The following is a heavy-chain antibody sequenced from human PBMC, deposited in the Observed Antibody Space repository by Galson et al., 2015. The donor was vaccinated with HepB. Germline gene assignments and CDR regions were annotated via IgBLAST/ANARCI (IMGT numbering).Heavy chain of an antibody. CDR2: ISTYIGNT. CDR3: ARDAVVPTAHHPFDF. Sequence: SVKVSCKASGYTFTSYGITWVRQAPGQGLEWMGWISTYIGNTNYAQKLQGRVTMTTDTSTSTVYMELRSLRSDDTAVYYCARDAVVPTAHHPFDFWGQGTLVTVSS. J-gene: IGHJ4*02. D-gene: IGHD2-2*01. V-gene: IGHV1-18*01. CDR1: GYTFTSYG.